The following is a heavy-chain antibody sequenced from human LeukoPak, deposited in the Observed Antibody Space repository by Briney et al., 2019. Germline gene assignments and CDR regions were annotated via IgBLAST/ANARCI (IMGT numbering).Heavy chain of an antibody. CDR1: GASINSDTSY. Sequence: SETLSLTCTVSGASINSDTSYWAWIRQPPGKGLEWVGNIFYSGSTSYKPSLKSRVTISVDTSKNQFSLKLSSVTAADTAVYYCARSSLEYYDILTGFHEWGQGTLVTVSS. CDR3: ARSSLEYYDILTGFHE. D-gene: IGHD3-9*01. CDR2: IFYSGST. J-gene: IGHJ1*01. V-gene: IGHV4-39*07.